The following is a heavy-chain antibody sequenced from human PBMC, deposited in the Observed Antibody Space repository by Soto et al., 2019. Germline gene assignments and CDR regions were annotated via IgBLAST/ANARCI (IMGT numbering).Heavy chain of an antibody. CDR3: AKVGNGGSWYPWFDP. J-gene: IGHJ5*02. CDR2: ISYDGSNK. Sequence: QPGGSLRLSCAASGFTFSSYGMHWVRQAPGKGLEWVAVISYDGSNKYYADSVKGRFTISRDNSKNTLYLQMNSLRAEDTAVYYCAKVGNGGSWYPWFDPWGQGTLVTVSS. V-gene: IGHV3-30*18. D-gene: IGHD6-13*01. CDR1: GFTFSSYG.